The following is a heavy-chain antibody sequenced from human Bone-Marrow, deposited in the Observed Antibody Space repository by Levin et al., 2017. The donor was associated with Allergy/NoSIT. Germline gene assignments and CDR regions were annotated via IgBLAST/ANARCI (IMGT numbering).Heavy chain of an antibody. CDR1: GGSISSYY. D-gene: IGHD6-19*01. V-gene: IGHV4-59*01. CDR2: IYYSGST. J-gene: IGHJ6*02. CDR3: ARDRGSSGWSSGYYYYYGMDV. Sequence: SETLSLTCTVSGGSISSYYWSWIRQPPGKGLEWIGYIYYSGSTNYNPSLKSRVTISVDTSKNQFSLKLSSVTAADTAVYYCARDRGSSGWSSGYYYYYGMDVWGQGTTVTVSS.